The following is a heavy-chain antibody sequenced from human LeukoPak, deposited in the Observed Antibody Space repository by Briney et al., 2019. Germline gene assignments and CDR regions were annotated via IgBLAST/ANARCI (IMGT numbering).Heavy chain of an antibody. Sequence: SVKVSCKASGGTFSSYAISWVRQAPGQGLEWTGRIIPILGIANYAQKFQGRVTITADKSTSTAYMELSSLRSEDTAVYYCARTGFGDNWFDPWGQGTLVTVSS. V-gene: IGHV1-69*04. CDR2: IIPILGIA. D-gene: IGHD3-10*01. CDR1: GGTFSSYA. CDR3: ARTGFGDNWFDP. J-gene: IGHJ5*02.